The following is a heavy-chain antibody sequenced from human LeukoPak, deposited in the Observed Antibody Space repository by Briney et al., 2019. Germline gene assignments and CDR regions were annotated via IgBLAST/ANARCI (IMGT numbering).Heavy chain of an antibody. J-gene: IGHJ5*02. CDR3: ARGRLAYDFWSGYYWGDNSLLNWFDP. V-gene: IGHV1-8*01. CDR2: MNPNSGNT. CDR1: GYTFTSYD. D-gene: IGHD3-3*01. Sequence: ASVKVSCKASGYTFTSYDINWVRQATGQGLEWMGWMNPNSGNTGYAQKFQGRVTMTRNTSISTAYMELSSLRSEDTGVYYCARGRLAYDFWSGYYWGDNSLLNWFDPWGQGTLVTVSS.